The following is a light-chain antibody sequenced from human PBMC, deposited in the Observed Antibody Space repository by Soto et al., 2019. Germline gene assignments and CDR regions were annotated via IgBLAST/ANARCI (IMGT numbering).Light chain of an antibody. CDR3: QQYSSLT. CDR2: DAS. Sequence: DIQMTQSPSTLAASVGDRVTITCRASQSINNWLAWYQQKPGKAPKLLIYDASSLGSGVPSRFSASGYGTEFTLTIYSLQPDDFASYYCQQYSSLTFGQGARVEVK. V-gene: IGKV1-5*01. J-gene: IGKJ1*01. CDR1: QSINNW.